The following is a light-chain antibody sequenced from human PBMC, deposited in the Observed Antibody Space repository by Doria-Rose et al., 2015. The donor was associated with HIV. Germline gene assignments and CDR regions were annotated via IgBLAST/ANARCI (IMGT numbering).Light chain of an antibody. V-gene: IGKV3-20*01. J-gene: IGKJ1*01. CDR2: RAS. CDR3: HQYASSRT. Sequence: TQSPGTLSLSPGERATLSCRASQSVSANYLAWYQQRPGQSPRLLIYRASSRATDIPDRFSGSESGTDFTLTISRLEPEDFAVYYCHQYASSRTFGQGTKVEIK. CDR1: QSVSANY.